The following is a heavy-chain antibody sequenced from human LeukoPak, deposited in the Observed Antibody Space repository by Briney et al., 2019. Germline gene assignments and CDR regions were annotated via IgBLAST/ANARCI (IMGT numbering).Heavy chain of an antibody. V-gene: IGHV3-23*01. CDR1: GFTVSNNY. CDR3: AKYYDFWSGYPNYFDY. Sequence: PGGSLRLSCEASGFTVSNNYLSWVRQAPGKGLEWVSAISGSGGSTYYADSVKGRFTISRDNSKNTLYLQMNSLRAEDTAVYYCAKYYDFWSGYPNYFDYWGQGTLVTVSS. CDR2: ISGSGGST. D-gene: IGHD3-3*01. J-gene: IGHJ4*02.